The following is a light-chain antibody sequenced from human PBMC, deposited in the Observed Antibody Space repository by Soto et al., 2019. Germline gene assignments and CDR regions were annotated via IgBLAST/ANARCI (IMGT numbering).Light chain of an antibody. CDR3: QQYQDWPRT. Sequence: VMTQAPATLSVSPGERATLSCRASQTINNNVAWYQQKPGQAPRLLIYDASNRATGIPVRFSGSGSETEFTLTISSLQSEDSAVYFCQQYQDWPRTFGQGSRWIS. J-gene: IGKJ1*01. CDR1: QTINNN. V-gene: IGKV3-15*01. CDR2: DAS.